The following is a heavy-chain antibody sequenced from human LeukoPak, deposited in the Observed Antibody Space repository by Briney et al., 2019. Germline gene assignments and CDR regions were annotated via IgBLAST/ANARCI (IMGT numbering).Heavy chain of an antibody. D-gene: IGHD3-10*01. V-gene: IGHV4-39*01. Sequence: SETLSLTCTVSGGSISSSSYYWGWIRQPPGKGLEWIGSIYYSGSTYYNPSLKSRVTISVDTFKNQLSLKLSAVTAADTAVYYCASVRRGFGESSKYYSYYYMDAWGNGTTVPIS. CDR3: ASVRRGFGESSKYYSYYYMDA. CDR1: GGSISSSSYY. CDR2: IYYSGST. J-gene: IGHJ6*03.